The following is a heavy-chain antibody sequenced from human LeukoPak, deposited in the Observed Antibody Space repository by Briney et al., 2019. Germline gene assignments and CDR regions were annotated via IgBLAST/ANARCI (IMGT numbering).Heavy chain of an antibody. CDR2: INAGNGNT. CDR3: ARDPGAAADVFDY. V-gene: IGHV1-3*01. Sequence: ASVKVSCKASGYTFTSYAMHWVRQAPGQRLEWMGWINAGNGNTKYSQKFQGRVTITRDTSASTAYMELSSLRSEGTAVYYCARDPGAAADVFDYWGQGTLVTVSS. CDR1: GYTFTSYA. J-gene: IGHJ4*02. D-gene: IGHD6-13*01.